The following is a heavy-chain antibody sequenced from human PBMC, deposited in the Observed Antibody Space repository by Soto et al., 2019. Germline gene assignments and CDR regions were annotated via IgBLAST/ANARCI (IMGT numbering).Heavy chain of an antibody. V-gene: IGHV3-9*01. Sequence: EVQLVESGGGLVQPGRSLRLSCAASGFTFDDYAMHWVRQAPGKGLEWVSGISWNSGSIGYADSVKGRFTISRDNAKNSLYLQMNSLRAEDTALYYCAKDSAVVPAAYGWFDPWGQGTLVTVSS. CDR2: ISWNSGSI. CDR1: GFTFDDYA. CDR3: AKDSAVVPAAYGWFDP. J-gene: IGHJ5*02. D-gene: IGHD2-2*01.